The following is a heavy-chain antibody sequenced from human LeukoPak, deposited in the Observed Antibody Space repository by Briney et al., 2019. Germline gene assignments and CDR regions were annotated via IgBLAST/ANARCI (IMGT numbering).Heavy chain of an antibody. CDR2: INYSGST. CDR3: TSGYSYDLFDY. Sequence: SETLSLTCTVSGGSISSSSYYWGWIRQPPGKGLEWIGSINYSGSTYYNPSLKSRVAISVDTSKNQFSLKLSSVTAADTAVFYCTSGYSYDLFDYWGQGTLVTVSS. J-gene: IGHJ4*02. CDR1: GGSISSSSYY. D-gene: IGHD5-18*01. V-gene: IGHV4-39*01.